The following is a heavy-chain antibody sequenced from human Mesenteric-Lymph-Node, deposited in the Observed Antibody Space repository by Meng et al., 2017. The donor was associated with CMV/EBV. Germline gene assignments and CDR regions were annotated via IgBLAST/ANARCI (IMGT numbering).Heavy chain of an antibody. J-gene: IGHJ5*02. CDR2: VNPSGGST. V-gene: IGHV1-46*01. Sequence: ASVKVSCKASGYTFTSYYMHWVRQAPGQGLEWMGIVNPSGGSTSYAQKFQGRVTMTRDTSTSTVYMELSSLRSEDTAVYYCASGRGSYRSWFDPWGQGTLVTVSS. CDR3: ASGRGSYRSWFDP. CDR1: GYTFTSYY. D-gene: IGHD3-16*02.